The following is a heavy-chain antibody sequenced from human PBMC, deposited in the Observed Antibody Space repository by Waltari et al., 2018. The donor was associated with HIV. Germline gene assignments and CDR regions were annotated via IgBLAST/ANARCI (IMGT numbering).Heavy chain of an antibody. V-gene: IGHV4-34*01. Sequence: QVQLQQWGAGLLKPSETLSLTCAVYGGSFSDYRWIWIRQPPGKGLEWIGEINHSGSTNYNPSRKSRVTMSLDTSKNQFSLKRSSVTAADTAVYYCARRRMESYGMDVWGQGTTVTVSS. D-gene: IGHD1-1*01. J-gene: IGHJ6*02. CDR2: INHSGST. CDR3: ARRRMESYGMDV. CDR1: GGSFSDYR.